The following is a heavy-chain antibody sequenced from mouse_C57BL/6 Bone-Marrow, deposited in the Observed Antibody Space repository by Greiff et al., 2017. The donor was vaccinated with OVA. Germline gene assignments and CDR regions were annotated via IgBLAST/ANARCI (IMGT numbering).Heavy chain of an antibody. Sequence: VQLQQPGAELVKPGASVKLSCKASGYTFTSYWMHWVKQRPIQGLEWIGNIDPSDSETHYNQKFKDKATLTVDKSSSTAYMQLSSLTSEDSAVYYCASQLGPYFDYWGQGTTLTVSS. CDR3: ASQLGPYFDY. V-gene: IGHV1-52*01. CDR2: IDPSDSET. J-gene: IGHJ2*01. CDR1: GYTFTSYW. D-gene: IGHD4-1*02.